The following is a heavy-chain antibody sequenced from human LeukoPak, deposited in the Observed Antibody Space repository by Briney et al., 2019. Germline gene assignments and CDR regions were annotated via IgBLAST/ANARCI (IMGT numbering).Heavy chain of an antibody. Sequence: SQTLSLTCAIFGDSVSSNSAAWNWIRQSPSRGLERLGSTYYRSKWYNDYAVSVKSRMTINPDTSKNQFSLQLNSVTPEDTAVYYCARDYYDSSGYSHYDYWGQGTLVTVSS. CDR3: ARDYYDSSGYSHYDY. J-gene: IGHJ4*02. D-gene: IGHD3-22*01. CDR1: GDSVSSNSAA. CDR2: TYYRSKWYN. V-gene: IGHV6-1*01.